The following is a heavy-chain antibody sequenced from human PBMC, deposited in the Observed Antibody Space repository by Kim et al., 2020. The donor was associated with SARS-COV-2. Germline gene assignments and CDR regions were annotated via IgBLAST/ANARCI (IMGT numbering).Heavy chain of an antibody. V-gene: IGHV3-30*18. CDR3: AKAWGCRYTTPLDD. CDR2: ISYDGSNK. Sequence: GGSLRLSCAASGFTFSSFGMHWVRQAPGKGLEWVALISYDGSNKYYADSVKGRFTISRDNSKNTLYLQMNSLRAEDTAVYYCAKAWGCRYTTPLDDWGQGTLVTVSS. J-gene: IGHJ4*02. CDR1: GFTFSSFG. D-gene: IGHD1-26*01.